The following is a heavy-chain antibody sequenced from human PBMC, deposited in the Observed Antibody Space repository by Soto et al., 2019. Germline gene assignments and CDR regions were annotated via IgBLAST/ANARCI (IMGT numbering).Heavy chain of an antibody. Sequence: VGSLVLSCAXSGFTFSSYGMHWVRRAPGKGLEWVAVIWYDGSNKYYADSVKGRFTISRDNSKNTLYLQMNSPRTEDPAVYYCAKDRRGDTAMVHSHWFHPWGQETLVTVSS. CDR3: AKDRRGDTAMVHSHWFHP. D-gene: IGHD5-18*01. CDR1: GFTFSSYG. CDR2: IWYDGSNK. V-gene: IGHV3-30*02. J-gene: IGHJ5*02.